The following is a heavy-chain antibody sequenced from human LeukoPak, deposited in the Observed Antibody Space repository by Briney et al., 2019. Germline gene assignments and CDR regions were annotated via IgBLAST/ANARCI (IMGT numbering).Heavy chain of an antibody. Sequence: GGSLRLSCAASGFTFSRYWMSWVRQAPGKGLEWVANIKQGGSEKYYVDSVKGRFTISRDNDKNSLYLQMNSLRAEDTAVYYCARDSEYSISLYNWFDPWGQGTLVTVSS. CDR2: IKQGGSEK. V-gene: IGHV3-7*01. CDR3: ARDSEYSISLYNWFDP. D-gene: IGHD6-6*01. CDR1: GFTFSRYW. J-gene: IGHJ5*02.